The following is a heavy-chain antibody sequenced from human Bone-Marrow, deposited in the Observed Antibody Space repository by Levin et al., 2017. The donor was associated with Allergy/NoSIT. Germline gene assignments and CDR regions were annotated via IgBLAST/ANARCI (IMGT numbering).Heavy chain of an antibody. D-gene: IGHD6-6*01. CDR2: ISRSGGST. CDR1: GISFNTYA. J-gene: IGHJ4*02. Sequence: GGSLRLSCVASGISFNTYATNWVRQAPGKGLEWVSSISRSGGSTYYADSVKGRFSISRDTSKNTTYLEMNSLRTEDTAIYYCSRQRVSEFQVVPRDFDSWGQGTQVTVSS. CDR3: SRQRVSEFQVVPRDFDS. V-gene: IGHV3-23*01.